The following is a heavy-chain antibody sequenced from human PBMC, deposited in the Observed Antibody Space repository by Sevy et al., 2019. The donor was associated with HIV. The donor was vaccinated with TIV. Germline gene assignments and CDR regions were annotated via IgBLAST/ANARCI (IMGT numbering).Heavy chain of an antibody. V-gene: IGHV3-73*01. Sequence: GGSLRLSCAASGFAFRGSAIHWVRQASGKGLEWIGRIRSKGNSFATDYVPSVKGRFTISRDDSKKTAYLQMSGLKMDDTAVYYCAGQVGDTVMAIFDYWGQGTLVTVSS. D-gene: IGHD1-26*01. CDR3: AGQVGDTVMAIFDY. CDR2: IRSKGNSFAT. CDR1: GFAFRGSA. J-gene: IGHJ4*02.